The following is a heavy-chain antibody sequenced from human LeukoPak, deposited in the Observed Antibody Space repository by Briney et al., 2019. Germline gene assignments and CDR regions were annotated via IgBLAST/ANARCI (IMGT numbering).Heavy chain of an antibody. CDR3: ARDDYSDSYYYYYYMDV. Sequence: PSETLSLTCTVSGGSISSYYWSWIRQPPGKGLEWIGYIYYSGSTNYNPSLKSRVTISVDTSKNQFSLKLSSVTAADTAVYYCARDDYSDSYYYYYYMDVWGKGTTVTVSS. J-gene: IGHJ6*03. V-gene: IGHV4-59*01. CDR1: GGSISSYY. D-gene: IGHD4-11*01. CDR2: IYYSGST.